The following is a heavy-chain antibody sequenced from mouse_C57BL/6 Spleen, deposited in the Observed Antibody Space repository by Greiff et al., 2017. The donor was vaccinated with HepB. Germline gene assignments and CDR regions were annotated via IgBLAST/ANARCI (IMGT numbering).Heavy chain of an antibody. Sequence: VQLQQSGPELVKPGASVKISCKASGYSFTGYYMHWVKQSSEKSLEWIGEINPSTGGTSYNQKFKGKATLTVDKSSSTAYTQLKSLTSEDSAVYYCAREFAYWGQGTLVTVSA. CDR1: GYSFTGYY. CDR2: INPSTGGT. CDR3: AREFAY. J-gene: IGHJ3*01. V-gene: IGHV1-43*01.